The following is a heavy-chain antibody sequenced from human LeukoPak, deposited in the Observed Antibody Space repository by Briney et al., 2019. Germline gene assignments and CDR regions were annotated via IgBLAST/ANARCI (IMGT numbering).Heavy chain of an antibody. V-gene: IGHV4-59*01. CDR2: IHYSGST. D-gene: IGHD6-13*01. CDR3: ARSGGLYTSTWYFHR. Sequence: SETLSLTCTVSGGSIGSYYWNWIRQAPGKGLEWIGYIHYSGSTNHNSSLKSRVTMSVDTSRNQYSLKLSSVTAADTAVYYCARSGGLYTSTWYFHRWGQGTLVTVSS. CDR1: GGSIGSYY. J-gene: IGHJ1*01.